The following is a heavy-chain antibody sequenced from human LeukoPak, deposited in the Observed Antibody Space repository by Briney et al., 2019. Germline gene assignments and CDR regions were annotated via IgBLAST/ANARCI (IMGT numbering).Heavy chain of an antibody. CDR2: IYSGGST. D-gene: IGHD3-22*01. Sequence: PGGSLRLSCAASGFTVSSNYMSWVRQAPGKGLEWVSVIYSGGSTYYADSVKGRFTISRDNSKNTLYLQMNSLRAEDTAVYYCAKSLHDSSGYYYFDYWGQGTLVTVSS. J-gene: IGHJ4*02. CDR3: AKSLHDSSGYYYFDY. CDR1: GFTVSSNY. V-gene: IGHV3-66*02.